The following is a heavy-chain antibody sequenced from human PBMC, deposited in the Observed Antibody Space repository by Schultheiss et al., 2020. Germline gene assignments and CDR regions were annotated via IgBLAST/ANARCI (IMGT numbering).Heavy chain of an antibody. D-gene: IGHD6-13*01. Sequence: GGSLRLSCSASGFTFSSYAMHWVRQAPGKGLEYVSAISSNGGSTYYADSVKGRFTISRDNSKNTLYLQMSSLRAEDTAVYYCVKGDSSSLVGYFDYWGQGTLVTVSS. CDR1: GFTFSSYA. CDR2: ISSNGGST. CDR3: VKGDSSSLVGYFDY. V-gene: IGHV3-64D*06. J-gene: IGHJ4*02.